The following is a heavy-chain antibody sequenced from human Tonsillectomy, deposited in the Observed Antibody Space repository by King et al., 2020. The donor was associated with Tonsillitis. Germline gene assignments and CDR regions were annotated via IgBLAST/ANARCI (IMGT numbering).Heavy chain of an antibody. J-gene: IGHJ4*02. Sequence: ITLKESGPTLVKPTQTLTLTCTVSGLSVTTGGVGVGWIRQPPGKALEWLALIYWDDTEYYRPSLKNRLNITTDNSKNQVVLTMTNMDPVGTATYYCARPGGPYFDSWGRGTLVIVSS. D-gene: IGHD3-16*01. CDR1: GLSVTTGGVG. V-gene: IGHV2-5*02. CDR3: ARPGGPYFDS. CDR2: IYWDDTE.